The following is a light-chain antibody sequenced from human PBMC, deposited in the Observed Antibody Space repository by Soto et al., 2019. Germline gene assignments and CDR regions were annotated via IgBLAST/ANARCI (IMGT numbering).Light chain of an antibody. Sequence: QSALTQPPSVSGSPGQSVTISCTGTSSDVGNYNRVSWYQQPPGTAPKLMIYEVSSRPSGVPDRFSGSKSGNTASLTISGLQAEDEADYYCISYTSSDSYVFGTGTQLTVL. CDR3: ISYTSSDSYV. CDR2: EVS. CDR1: SSDVGNYNR. J-gene: IGLJ1*01. V-gene: IGLV2-18*02.